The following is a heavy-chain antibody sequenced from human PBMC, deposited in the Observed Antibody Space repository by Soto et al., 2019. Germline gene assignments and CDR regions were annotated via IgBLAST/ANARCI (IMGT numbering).Heavy chain of an antibody. CDR3: ARPGRSYDILTGRAFYFDY. J-gene: IGHJ4*02. CDR2: IYPGDSDT. Sequence: GESLKISCKGSGYSFTSYWIGWVRQMPGKGLEWMGIIYPGDSDTRYSPSFQGQVTISADKSISTAYLQWSSLKASDTAMYYCARPGRSYDILTGRAFYFDYWGQGTLVTVSS. V-gene: IGHV5-51*01. D-gene: IGHD3-9*01. CDR1: GYSFTSYW.